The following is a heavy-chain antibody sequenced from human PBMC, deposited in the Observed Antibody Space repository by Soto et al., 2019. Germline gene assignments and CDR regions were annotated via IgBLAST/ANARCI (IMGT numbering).Heavy chain of an antibody. CDR1: GGSFSGYY. Sequence: QVQLQQWGAGLLKPSETLSLTCAVYGGSFSGYYWSWIRQPPGKGLEWIGEINHSGSTNYNPSLKRRVPISVDTSKNHFCLKLSSVTAADTAVYYCARGGGVTTTSYWFDPWGQGTLVTVSS. CDR2: INHSGST. CDR3: ARGGGVTTTSYWFDP. V-gene: IGHV4-34*01. D-gene: IGHD4-17*01. J-gene: IGHJ5*02.